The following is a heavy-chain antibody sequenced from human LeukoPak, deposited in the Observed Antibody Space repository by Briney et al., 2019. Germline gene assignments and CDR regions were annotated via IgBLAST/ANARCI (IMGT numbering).Heavy chain of an antibody. Sequence: GGSLRLSCAASGFSFSNYDMHWVCQPTGKGLEWVSGIGTAGDPYYSGSVKGRFTISREDARNSLDLQMDSLTAGDTAIYYCARGGSRSYLDYWGQGTLVTVSS. CDR3: ARGGSRSYLDY. V-gene: IGHV3-13*05. CDR2: IGTAGDP. D-gene: IGHD3-10*01. CDR1: GFSFSNYD. J-gene: IGHJ4*02.